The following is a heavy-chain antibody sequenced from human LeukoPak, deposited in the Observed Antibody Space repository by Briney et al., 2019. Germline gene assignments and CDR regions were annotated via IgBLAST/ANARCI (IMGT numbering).Heavy chain of an antibody. J-gene: IGHJ4*02. Sequence: SGPTLVNPTQTLTLTCTFSGFSLSTNGVGVGWIRQPPGKALEWLALIYWDDDKRYRPSLKNRLTITKDTSKNQVVLTMTNMDPVDTATYYCAHSYCDSSGYYYYFDYWGQGTLVTVSS. V-gene: IGHV2-5*02. CDR3: AHSYCDSSGYYYYFDY. CDR2: IYWDDDK. D-gene: IGHD3-22*01. CDR1: GFSLSTNGVG.